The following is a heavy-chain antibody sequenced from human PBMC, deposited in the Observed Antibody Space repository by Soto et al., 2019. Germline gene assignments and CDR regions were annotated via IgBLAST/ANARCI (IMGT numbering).Heavy chain of an antibody. CDR2: IYSGGST. Sequence: PGGSLRLSCAASGFTVSSNYMSWVRQAPGKGLEWVSVIYSGGSTYYADSVKGRFTISRDNSKNTLYLQMNSLRAEDTAVYYCAGEYCGGDCYYSFDIWGQGTMVTVS. CDR1: GFTVSSNY. CDR3: AGEYCGGDCYYSFDI. V-gene: IGHV3-66*01. J-gene: IGHJ3*02. D-gene: IGHD2-21*02.